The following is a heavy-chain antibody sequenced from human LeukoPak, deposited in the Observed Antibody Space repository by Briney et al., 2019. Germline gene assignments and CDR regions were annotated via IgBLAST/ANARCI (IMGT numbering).Heavy chain of an antibody. Sequence: SETLSLTCAVYGVSLRGYYWSWIRQSPEKGLEWIGEISHEGDSIYNPSLKSRLTLSVDMTKNQFSLKLRSVTAADTAVYYCARGRNYVSDYYFVVWGKGTTVIVSS. CDR3: ARGRNYVSDYYFVV. D-gene: IGHD1-7*01. CDR2: ISHEGDS. J-gene: IGHJ6*03. CDR1: GVSLRGYY. V-gene: IGHV4-34*01.